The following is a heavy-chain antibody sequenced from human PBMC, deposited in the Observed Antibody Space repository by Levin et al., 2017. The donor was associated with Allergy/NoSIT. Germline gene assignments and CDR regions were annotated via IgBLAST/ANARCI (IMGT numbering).Heavy chain of an antibody. CDR2: INTNTGNP. CDR1: GYTFTSYA. Sequence: ASVKVSCKASGYTFTSYAMNWVRQAPGQGLEWMGWINTNTGNPTYAQGFTGRFVFSLDTSVSTAYLQISSLKAEDTAVYYCARVTNYYDYIWGSYRPIGGFDPWGQGTLVTVSS. J-gene: IGHJ5*02. CDR3: ARVTNYYDYIWGSYRPIGGFDP. V-gene: IGHV7-4-1*02. D-gene: IGHD3-16*02.